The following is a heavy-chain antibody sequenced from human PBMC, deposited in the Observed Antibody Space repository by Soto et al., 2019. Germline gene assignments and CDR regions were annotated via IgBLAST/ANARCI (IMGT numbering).Heavy chain of an antibody. CDR1: GYTFTSYA. V-gene: IGHV1-3*05. CDR2: INPGNGNT. D-gene: IGHD3-10*01. Sequence: QVQLVQSGAEEKKPGASVKVSCKASGYTFTSYAMHWVRQAPGQRLEWMGWINPGNGNTKYSQKFXGXVXSXXDTSASTAYMELSSLRSEDTAVYYCARDRGLTIDYWGQGTLVTVSS. J-gene: IGHJ4*02. CDR3: ARDRGLTIDY.